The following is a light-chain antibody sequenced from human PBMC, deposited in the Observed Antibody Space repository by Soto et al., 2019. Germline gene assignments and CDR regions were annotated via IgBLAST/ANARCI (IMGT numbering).Light chain of an antibody. CDR1: SSSIGAGYE. V-gene: IGLV1-40*01. Sequence: QSVLTQPPSVSGAPGQRVTISCSGTSSSIGAGYEVHWYHQLPGTAPKLVVSGNGNRPSGVPDRLSASKSGTSASLAITGLQAEDEGHYYCSSYTAGGTIFGTGTKLTVL. J-gene: IGLJ1*01. CDR2: GNG. CDR3: SSYTAGGTI.